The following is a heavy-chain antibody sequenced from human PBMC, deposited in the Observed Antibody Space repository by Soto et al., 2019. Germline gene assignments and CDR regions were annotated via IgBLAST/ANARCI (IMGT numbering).Heavy chain of an antibody. CDR1: GGSISSSSYY. D-gene: IGHD6-6*01. Sequence: QLQLQESGPGLVKPSETLSLTCTVSGGSISSSSYYWGWIRQPPGKGLEWVGSIYYSGSTYYHPSLQTRSTISVDTFNNQFSLKLSSVTAADTSVYYCARHIISGIAARPGLFDPCGHVTLVTVAS. CDR2: IYYSGST. V-gene: IGHV4-39*01. CDR3: ARHIISGIAARPGLFDP. J-gene: IGHJ5*02.